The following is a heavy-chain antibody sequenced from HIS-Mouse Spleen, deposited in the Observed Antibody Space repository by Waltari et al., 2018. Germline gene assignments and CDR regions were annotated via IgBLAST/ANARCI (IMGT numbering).Heavy chain of an antibody. CDR1: GGSISSSSYY. CDR2: IYYSGST. D-gene: IGHD1-26*01. Sequence: QLQLQESGPGLVKPSETLSLTCTVSGGSISSSSYYWGWIRQPPGKGLEWIGSIYYSGSTSSNPSLKRRVTISVDTSKNQFSLKLSSVTAADTAVYYCARDRELYFDYWGQGTLVTVSS. V-gene: IGHV4-39*07. CDR3: ARDRELYFDY. J-gene: IGHJ4*02.